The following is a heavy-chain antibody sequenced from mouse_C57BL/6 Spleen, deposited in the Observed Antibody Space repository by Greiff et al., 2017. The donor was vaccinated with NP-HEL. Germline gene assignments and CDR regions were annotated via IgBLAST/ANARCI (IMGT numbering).Heavy chain of an antibody. CDR2: IYPGDGDT. CDR1: GYAFSSSW. Sequence: VQLQQSGPELVKPGASVKISCKASGYAFSSSWMNWVKQRPGKGLEWIGRIYPGDGDTNCNGKFKGKATLTADKSSSTAYMQLSSLTSEDSAVYFCAREGTGTLYYFDYWGQGTTLTVSS. J-gene: IGHJ2*01. CDR3: AREGTGTLYYFDY. V-gene: IGHV1-82*01. D-gene: IGHD4-1*01.